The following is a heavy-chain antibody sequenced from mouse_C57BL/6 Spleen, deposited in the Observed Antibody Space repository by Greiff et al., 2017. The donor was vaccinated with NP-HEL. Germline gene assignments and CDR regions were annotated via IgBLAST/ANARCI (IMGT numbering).Heavy chain of an antibody. V-gene: IGHV1-69*01. CDR3: ARGGLGQYFDY. CDR2: IDPSDSYT. CDR1: GYTFTSYW. J-gene: IGHJ2*01. D-gene: IGHD4-1*01. Sequence: VQLQQPGAELVMPGASVKLSCKASGYTFTSYWMHWVKQRPGQGLEWIGEIDPSDSYTNYNQKFKGKSTLTVDKSSSTAYMQLSSLTSEDSAVYYCARGGLGQYFDYWGQGTTLTVSS.